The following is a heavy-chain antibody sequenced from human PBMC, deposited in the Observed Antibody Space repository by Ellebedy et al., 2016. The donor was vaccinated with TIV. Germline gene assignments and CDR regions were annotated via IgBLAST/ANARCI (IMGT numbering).Heavy chain of an antibody. CDR3: ARDRYIKRIAWFDP. CDR1: GYTFSTYS. Sequence: AASVKVSCKASGYTFSTYSISWVRQAPGQGLEWMGWITPYNGNTNYAQKLQGRVTMTTDTSTSTAYMELRSLRSDDTAVYYCARDRYIKRIAWFDPWGQGTLVTVSS. J-gene: IGHJ5*02. CDR2: ITPYNGNT. D-gene: IGHD2-2*02. V-gene: IGHV1-18*01.